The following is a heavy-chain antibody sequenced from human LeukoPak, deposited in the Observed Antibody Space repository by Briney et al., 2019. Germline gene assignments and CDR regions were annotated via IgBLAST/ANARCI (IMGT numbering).Heavy chain of an antibody. CDR1: GGSISSYY. D-gene: IGHD1-26*01. CDR2: IYYSGNT. V-gene: IGHV4-59*01. J-gene: IGHJ5*02. CDR3: ARGMPQGWVHWFDP. Sequence: PSETLSLTRTVSGGSISSYYWNWLRQPPGKGLEWIGYIYYSGNTKYNPSLESRVTISVDTSKNQFSLKLRSVTAADTAVYYCARGMPQGWVHWFDPWGQGTLVTVSS.